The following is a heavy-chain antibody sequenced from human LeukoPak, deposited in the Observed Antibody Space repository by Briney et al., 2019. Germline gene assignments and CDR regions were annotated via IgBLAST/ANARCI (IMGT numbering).Heavy chain of an antibody. D-gene: IGHD1-1*01. CDR2: IYHSGSP. J-gene: IGHJ4*02. CDR1: GGSISSNNW. CDR3: ARVNINNWHSCDY. V-gene: IGHV4-4*02. Sequence: SGTLSLTCAVSGGSISSNNWWGWVRQPPGKGLEWIGEIYHSGSPNYNPSLKSRVTISVDKSRNHFSLNLSSVTAADTAVYYCARVNINNWHSCDYWGQGTLVTVSP.